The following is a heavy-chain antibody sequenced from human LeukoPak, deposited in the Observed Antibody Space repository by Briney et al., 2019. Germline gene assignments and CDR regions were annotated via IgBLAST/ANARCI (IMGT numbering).Heavy chain of an antibody. V-gene: IGHV3-74*01. J-gene: IGHJ4*02. Sequence: GGSLRLSCAASGFTFSSYWMHWVRQAPGKGLVWVSRINSDGSTTGYADSVKGRFIISRDNTKNTLYLQMNSLRAEDTAVYYCAGERGDQTDYWGQGTRVTVSS. CDR1: GFTFSSYW. D-gene: IGHD3-16*01. CDR2: INSDGSTT. CDR3: AGERGDQTDY.